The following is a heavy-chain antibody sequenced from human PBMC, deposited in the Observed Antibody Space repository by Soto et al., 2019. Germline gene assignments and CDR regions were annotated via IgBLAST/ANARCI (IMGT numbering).Heavy chain of an antibody. CDR1: GITFSDYS. V-gene: IGHV3-48*02. Sequence: GGSLRLSCAASGITFSDYSMHWVRQAPGKGLEWVSYISSRGGTEYYTDSVKGRFTISRDNSKNSLYLQMNSLRDEDTAVYYCARGKVFAWGLDAFDVWGRGTLVTVS. CDR3: ARGKVFAWGLDAFDV. J-gene: IGHJ3*01. D-gene: IGHD3-10*02. CDR2: ISSRGGTE.